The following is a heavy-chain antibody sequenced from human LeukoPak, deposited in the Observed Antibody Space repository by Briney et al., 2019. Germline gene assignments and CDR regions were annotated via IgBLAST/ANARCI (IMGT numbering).Heavy chain of an antibody. D-gene: IGHD3-10*01. V-gene: IGHV3-23*01. CDR3: AKASVVLWFGELLPDQYYFDY. CDR2: ISGSGGST. J-gene: IGHJ4*02. CDR1: GFTFSSYA. Sequence: PGGSLRLSCAASGFTFSSYAMSWVRQAPGKGLEWVSAISGSGGSTYYADSVKGRFTISRDNSKNTLYLQMNSLRAEDTAVSYCAKASVVLWFGELLPDQYYFDYWGQGTLVTVSS.